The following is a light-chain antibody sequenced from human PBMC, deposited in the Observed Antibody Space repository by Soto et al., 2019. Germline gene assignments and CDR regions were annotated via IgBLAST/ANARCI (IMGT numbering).Light chain of an antibody. CDR3: QQYQKDTPGT. Sequence: DIQLTQSPSSLSASVGDRVTLTCRASQDISNYLAWYQQRPGKVPQLLIFYVANLQVGVPSRFSGSGSGTEFNLTISSRQPEDVATYYCQQYQKDTPGTFGQGTKVDIK. CDR1: QDISNY. J-gene: IGKJ1*01. CDR2: YVA. V-gene: IGKV1-27*01.